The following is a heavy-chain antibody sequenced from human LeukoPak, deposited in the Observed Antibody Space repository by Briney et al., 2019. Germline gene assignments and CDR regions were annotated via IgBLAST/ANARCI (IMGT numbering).Heavy chain of an antibody. CDR2: IYYSGST. Sequence: SETLSLTCTVSGGSISSSSYYWGWIRQPPGKGLEWIGSIYYSGSTYYNPSLKSRVTISVDTSKNQFSLKLSSVTAADTAVYHCASGARYSSSDYWGQGTLVTVSS. CDR3: ASGARYSSSDY. J-gene: IGHJ4*02. V-gene: IGHV4-39*07. CDR1: GGSISSSSYY. D-gene: IGHD6-6*01.